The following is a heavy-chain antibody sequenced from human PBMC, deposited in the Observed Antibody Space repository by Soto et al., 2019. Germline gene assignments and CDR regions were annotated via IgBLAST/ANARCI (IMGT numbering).Heavy chain of an antibody. J-gene: IGHJ4*02. CDR2: IYHSGST. CDR3: ARRSNYGEFDY. Sequence: SETLSLTCAVSGYSISSGYYWGWIRQPPGKGLEWIGSIYHSGSTYYNPSLKSRVTISVDTSKNQFSLKLSPVAAADTAVYYCARRSNYGEFDYWGQGTLVTVSS. V-gene: IGHV4-38-2*01. D-gene: IGHD4-4*01. CDR1: GYSISSGYY.